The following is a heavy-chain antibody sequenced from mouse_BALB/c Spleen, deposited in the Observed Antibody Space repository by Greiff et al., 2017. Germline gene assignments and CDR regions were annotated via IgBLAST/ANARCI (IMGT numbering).Heavy chain of an antibody. CDR1: GFTFSSYA. J-gene: IGHJ3*01. CDR2: ISSGGSYT. CDR3: ASHYYGSSYRFAY. V-gene: IGHV5-9-3*01. Sequence: VQRVESGGGLVKPGGSLKLSCAASGFTFSSYAMSWVRQTPEKRLEWVATISSGGSYTYYPDSVKGRFTISRDNAKNTLYLQMSSLRSEDTAMYYCASHYYGSSYRFAYWGQGTLVTVSA. D-gene: IGHD1-1*01.